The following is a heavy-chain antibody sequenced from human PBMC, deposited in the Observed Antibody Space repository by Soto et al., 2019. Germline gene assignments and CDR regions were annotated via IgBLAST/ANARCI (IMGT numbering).Heavy chain of an antibody. J-gene: IGHJ4*02. Sequence: QVQLVQSGAEVKKPGASVKVSCKASGYTFTSNYMHWVRQAPGQGLEWMGIINPSGGGTSYAQKFQARGTMTVDTSTSTVYMELSSLRSEDTAVYYCARDSTRAYWGQGSLVTVSS. CDR1: GYTFTSNY. V-gene: IGHV1-46*01. CDR3: ARDSTRAY. CDR2: INPSGGGT.